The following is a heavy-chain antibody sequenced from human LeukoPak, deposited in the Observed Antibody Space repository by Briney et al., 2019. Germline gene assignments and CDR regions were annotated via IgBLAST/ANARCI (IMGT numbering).Heavy chain of an antibody. V-gene: IGHV3-30*18. J-gene: IGHJ4*02. Sequence: GGSLRLSCVGSGFAFSDFGLHWVRQAPGKGLEWVTLISNDESQKYYVGTVKGRFTISRDNSKNTLYLHMNSLRGEDTAVYYCVKDRREGYNGPDHWGQGTLVTVSS. CDR3: VKDRREGYNGPDH. CDR1: GFAFSDFG. D-gene: IGHD5-24*01. CDR2: ISNDESQK.